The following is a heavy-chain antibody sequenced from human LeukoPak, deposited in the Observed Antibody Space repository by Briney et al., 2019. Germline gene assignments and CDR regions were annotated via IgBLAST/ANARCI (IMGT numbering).Heavy chain of an antibody. Sequence: GGSLRLSCTASGFTVNSNYMSWVRHATGKGLEWVSLIYCGGSTYYADSVKGRFPISRDKSKNTLYLQMNSLRAEDTAVYYCARDSGAAVGPGYWGQGTLVTVSS. CDR2: IYCGGST. CDR1: GFTVNSNY. CDR3: ARDSGAAVGPGY. D-gene: IGHD6-13*01. J-gene: IGHJ4*02. V-gene: IGHV3-66*01.